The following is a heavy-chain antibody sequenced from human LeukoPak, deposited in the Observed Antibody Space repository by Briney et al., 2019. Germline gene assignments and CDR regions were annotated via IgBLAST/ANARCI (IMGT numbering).Heavy chain of an antibody. Sequence: GGSLRLSCAASGFTFSSYAMHWVRQAPGKGLEWVAVISYDGSNKYNADSVKGRFTISRDNSKNTLYLQMNSLRAEDTAVYYCARALSSGNPRHPKYYFDYWGQGTLVTVSS. CDR3: ARALSSGNPRHPKYYFDY. J-gene: IGHJ4*02. V-gene: IGHV3-30-3*01. CDR1: GFTFSSYA. CDR2: ISYDGSNK. D-gene: IGHD6-19*01.